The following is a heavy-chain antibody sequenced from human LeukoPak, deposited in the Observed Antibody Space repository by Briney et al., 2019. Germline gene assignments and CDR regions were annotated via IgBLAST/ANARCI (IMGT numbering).Heavy chain of an antibody. J-gene: IGHJ5*02. D-gene: IGHD6-13*01. CDR3: ARNIAAARFDP. Sequence: SETLSRTCTVSGGSISSYYWSWIRQPPGKGLEWIGYIYDRGSSKYNPSLKGRFTISLDTSKNQFSLKLSSVTAADTAVYYCARNIAAARFDPWGQGTLVTVSS. CDR1: GGSISSYY. V-gene: IGHV4-59*12. CDR2: IYDRGSS.